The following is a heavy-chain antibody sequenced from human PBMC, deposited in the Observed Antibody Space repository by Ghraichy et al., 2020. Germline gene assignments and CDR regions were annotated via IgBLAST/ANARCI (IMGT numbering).Heavy chain of an antibody. V-gene: IGHV1-18*04. CDR2: IGTYNANT. D-gene: IGHD2-2*02. CDR1: GYTFTSYG. CDR3: AKDHRRYIHPPMTGDAFDI. J-gene: IGHJ3*02. Sequence: ASVKVSCKASGYTFTSYGISWVRQAPGQGLEWMGWIGTYNANTNYAQKFQGRVTMTTDTSTSTAYMELRSLRSDDTAVYYCAKDHRRYIHPPMTGDAFDIWGQGTMVTVAS.